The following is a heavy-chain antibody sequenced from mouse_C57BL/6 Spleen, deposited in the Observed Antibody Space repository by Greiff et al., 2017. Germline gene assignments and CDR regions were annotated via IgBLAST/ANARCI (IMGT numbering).Heavy chain of an antibody. Sequence: EVKLMESGAELVRPGASVKLSCTASGFNIKDYYMHWVKQRPEQGLEWIGRIDPEDGDTEYAPKFQGKATMTADTSSNTAYLQLSSLTSEDTAVYYCTTDYYGNPFAYWGQVTLVTVSA. J-gene: IGHJ3*01. CDR3: TTDYYGNPFAY. CDR1: GFNIKDYY. D-gene: IGHD2-1*01. CDR2: IDPEDGDT. V-gene: IGHV14-1*01.